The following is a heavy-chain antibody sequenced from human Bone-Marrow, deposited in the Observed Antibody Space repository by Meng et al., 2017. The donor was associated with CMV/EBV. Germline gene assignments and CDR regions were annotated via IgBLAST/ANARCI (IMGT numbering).Heavy chain of an antibody. Sequence: SVSYYWGWIRQPPGKGLEWIGSIYYSGSTYYNPSLKSRVTISVDTSKNQFSLKLSSVTAADTAVYYCARLRYYDFWSGYGANAFDIWGQGTMVTVSS. CDR2: IYYSGST. CDR3: ARLRYYDFWSGYGANAFDI. V-gene: IGHV4-39*01. D-gene: IGHD3-3*01. CDR1: SVSYY. J-gene: IGHJ3*02.